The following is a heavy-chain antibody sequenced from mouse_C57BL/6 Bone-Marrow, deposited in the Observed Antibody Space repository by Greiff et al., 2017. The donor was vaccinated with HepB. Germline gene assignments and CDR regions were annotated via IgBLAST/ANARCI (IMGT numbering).Heavy chain of an antibody. Sequence: EVKVEESGGGLVKPGGSLKLSCAASGFTFSSYAMSWVRQTPEKRLEWVATISDGGSYTYYPDNVKGRFTISRDNAKNNLYLQMSHLKSEDTAMYYCARGGLDYWGQGTTLTVSS. V-gene: IGHV5-4*03. CDR2: ISDGGSYT. CDR1: GFTFSSYA. CDR3: ARGGLDY. D-gene: IGHD3-3*01. J-gene: IGHJ2*01.